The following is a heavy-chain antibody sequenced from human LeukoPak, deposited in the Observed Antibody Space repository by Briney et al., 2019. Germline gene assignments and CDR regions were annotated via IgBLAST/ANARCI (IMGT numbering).Heavy chain of an antibody. D-gene: IGHD1-26*01. J-gene: IGHJ4*02. V-gene: IGHV1-58*02. CDR1: GFTFTNSA. CDR2: IVVGSGNT. CDR3: AAVATGGSGD. Sequence: SVNVSFKASGFTFTNSAMQWVRQARGQRLEWIGWIVVGSGNTNYAQKFQERVTITRDMSTSTAYMELSSLRSEDTAVYYCAAVATGGSGDWGQGTLVTVSS.